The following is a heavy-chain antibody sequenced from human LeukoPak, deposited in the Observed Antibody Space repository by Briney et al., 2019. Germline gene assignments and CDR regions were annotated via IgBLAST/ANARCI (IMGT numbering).Heavy chain of an antibody. CDR2: IVVGGGNT. J-gene: IGHJ1*01. CDR3: AAGIGSRPEYFHY. CDR1: GFTFTSSV. Sequence: VASVKVSCKASGFTFTSSVMQWVRQARGQRLEWIGWIVVGGGNTNYAQKFQERVTITRDKSTSTAYMELSSLRSEDTAVYYCAAGIGSRPEYFHYWGQGTLVTVSS. V-gene: IGHV1-58*02. D-gene: IGHD1-26*01.